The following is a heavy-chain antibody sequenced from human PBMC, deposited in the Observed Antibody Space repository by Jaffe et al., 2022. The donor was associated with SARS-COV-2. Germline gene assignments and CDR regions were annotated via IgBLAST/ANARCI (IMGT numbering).Heavy chain of an antibody. CDR3: AREYFHDSSNHIYYYMDV. J-gene: IGHJ6*03. Sequence: QVQLQESGPGLVKPSETLSLICSVSGDSVSSGSYYWSWIRQPPGKGLEWIGYIYYSGSTRYNPSLKSRVTISLDTSKNQFSLRLSSVTAADTAVYYCAREYFHDSSNHIYYYMDVWGKGTTVTVSS. D-gene: IGHD3-22*01. V-gene: IGHV4-61*01. CDR2: IYYSGST. CDR1: GDSVSSGSYY.